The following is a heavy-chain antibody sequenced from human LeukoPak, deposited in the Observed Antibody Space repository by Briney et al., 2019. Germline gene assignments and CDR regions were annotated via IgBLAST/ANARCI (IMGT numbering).Heavy chain of an antibody. J-gene: IGHJ5*02. CDR2: IIPILGIA. Sequence: ASVKVSCKASGGTFSSYAISWVRQAPGQGLEWMGRIIPILGIANYAQKFQGRVTITADKSTSTAYMELSSLRSEDTAVYYCARVKYNWNDIVENWFDPWGQGTLVTVSS. V-gene: IGHV1-69*04. CDR1: GGTFSSYA. CDR3: ARVKYNWNDIVENWFDP. D-gene: IGHD1-1*01.